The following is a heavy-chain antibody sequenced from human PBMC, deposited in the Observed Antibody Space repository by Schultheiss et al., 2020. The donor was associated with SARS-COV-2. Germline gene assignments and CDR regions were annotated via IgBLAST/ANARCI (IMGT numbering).Heavy chain of an antibody. V-gene: IGHV1-18*01. J-gene: IGHJ6*02. CDR1: GYTFTSYG. CDR2: ISAYNGNT. D-gene: IGHD2-2*01. CDR3: ARADPHCSSTSCFLMDV. Sequence: ASVKVSCKASGYTFTSYGISWVRQAPGQGLEWMGWISAYNGNTKYAQKFQGGVTMTTDTSTSTAYMELRSLRSEDTAVYYCARADPHCSSTSCFLMDVWGQGTTVTVSS.